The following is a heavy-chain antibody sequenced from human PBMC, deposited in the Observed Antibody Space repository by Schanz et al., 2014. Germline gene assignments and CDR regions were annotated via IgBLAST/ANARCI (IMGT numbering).Heavy chain of an antibody. CDR2: ISPYNGNT. CDR3: ARVVRSDYLSELDF. V-gene: IGHV1-18*01. D-gene: IGHD4-17*01. Sequence: QVQLVQSAAAVKKPGASVTVSCKASGYFFSSYGISWVRQATGQGLEWMGWISPYNGNTKYAEKLEDRVTMTTDISTSTAYMQLRSLTSDDTAVYYCARVVRSDYLSELDFWGQGTQVIVSS. CDR1: GYFFSSYG. J-gene: IGHJ4*02.